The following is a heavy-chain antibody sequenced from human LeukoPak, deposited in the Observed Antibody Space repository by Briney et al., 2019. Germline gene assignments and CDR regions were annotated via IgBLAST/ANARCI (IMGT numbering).Heavy chain of an antibody. CDR1: GFTFSSYA. V-gene: IGHV3-23*01. CDR2: ISGSGGST. D-gene: IGHD4-17*01. Sequence: GGSLRLSCAASGFTFSSYAMSWVRQAPGKGLEWVSAISGSGGSTYYADSVKGRFTISRDNSKNTLNLQMNSLRAEDTAVYYCAKDLTPEDYYFDYWGQGTLVIVSS. J-gene: IGHJ4*02. CDR3: AKDLTPEDYYFDY.